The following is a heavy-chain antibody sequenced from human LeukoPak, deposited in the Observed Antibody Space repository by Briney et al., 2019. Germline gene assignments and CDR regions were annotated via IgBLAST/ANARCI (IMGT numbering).Heavy chain of an antibody. V-gene: IGHV3-66*01. CDR3: ARFAAGGSYYYYMDV. Sequence: RPGGSLRLSCAASGFTVSSNYMSWVRQAPGKGLEWVSVIYSGGSTYYADSVKGRFTISRDNSKNTLYLQMNSLRADDTAVYYCARFAAGGSYYYYMDVWGKGTTVTVSS. D-gene: IGHD6-25*01. J-gene: IGHJ6*03. CDR1: GFTVSSNY. CDR2: IYSGGST.